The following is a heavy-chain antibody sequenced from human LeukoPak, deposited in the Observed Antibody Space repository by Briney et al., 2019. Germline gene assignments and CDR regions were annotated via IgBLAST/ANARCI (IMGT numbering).Heavy chain of an antibody. CDR2: IRYDGGNK. D-gene: IGHD5-18*01. CDR1: GFTFSNYD. Sequence: GGSLRLSCAASGFTFSNYDMHWVRQAPGKGLEWVAFIRYDGGNKYYADSVKGRFTISRDKSKNTLYLQMNSLRAEDTAVYYCAKDLVGYSYGDGGLDYWGQGTLVTVSS. J-gene: IGHJ4*02. V-gene: IGHV3-30*02. CDR3: AKDLVGYSYGDGGLDY.